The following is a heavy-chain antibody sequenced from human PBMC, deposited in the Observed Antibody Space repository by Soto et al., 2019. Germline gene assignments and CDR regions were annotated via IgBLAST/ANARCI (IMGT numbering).Heavy chain of an antibody. CDR3: ARVSGSYYYGMDV. Sequence: SETLSLTCTVSGGSISSCGYYWSWIRQHPGKGLEWIGEIYHSGSTNYNPSLKSRVTISVDKPKNQFSLKLSSVTAADTAVYYCARVSGSYYYGMDVWGQGTTVTVSS. D-gene: IGHD1-26*01. CDR1: GGSISSCGYY. CDR2: IYHSGST. J-gene: IGHJ6*02. V-gene: IGHV4-31*02.